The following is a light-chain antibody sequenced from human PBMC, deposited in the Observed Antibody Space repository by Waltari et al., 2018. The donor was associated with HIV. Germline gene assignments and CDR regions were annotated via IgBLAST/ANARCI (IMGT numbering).Light chain of an antibody. CDR1: ALPTST. Sequence: SYELTQPPSVSVSPGQTATITCSGDALPTSTAYWYQQRSGQAPVLVMYDDNKRPSGTPERFSGSTSGTTATLTVSRAQVDDEADYYCYSTDTTGYERVFGGGTKLSVL. J-gene: IGLJ3*02. CDR3: YSTDTTGYERV. CDR2: DDN. V-gene: IGLV3-10*01.